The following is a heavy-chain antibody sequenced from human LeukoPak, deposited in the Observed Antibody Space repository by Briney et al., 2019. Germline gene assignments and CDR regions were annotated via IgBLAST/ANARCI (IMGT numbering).Heavy chain of an antibody. D-gene: IGHD3-10*01. CDR1: GFTFSNAW. CDR3: TSKPMDYYGSGSLDY. Sequence: GGSLRLSCAASGFTFSNAWMSWVRHAPGKGLEWVGRIKSKTVGGTTDYAAPVKGRFPISRDDSKNTLYLQVNSLKTEDTAVYYCTSKPMDYYGSGSLDYWGQGTLVTVSS. CDR2: IKSKTVGGTT. J-gene: IGHJ4*02. V-gene: IGHV3-15*01.